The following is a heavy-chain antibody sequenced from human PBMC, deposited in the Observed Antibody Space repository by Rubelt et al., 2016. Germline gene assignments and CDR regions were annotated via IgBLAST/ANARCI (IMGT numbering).Heavy chain of an antibody. D-gene: IGHD5-18*01. Sequence: QVQLQQWGAGLLKPSETLSLTCAVYGGSFSGYYWSWIRQPPGKGLEWIGEINHSGSTNYNPSLKSRVTISVDTSKNQFSLKLSSVTAADTAVYYCASSIGRGYSYGRFYGMDVWGQGTTVTVSS. CDR3: ASSIGRGYSYGRFYGMDV. V-gene: IGHV4-34*01. CDR2: INHSGST. CDR1: GGSFSGYY. J-gene: IGHJ6*02.